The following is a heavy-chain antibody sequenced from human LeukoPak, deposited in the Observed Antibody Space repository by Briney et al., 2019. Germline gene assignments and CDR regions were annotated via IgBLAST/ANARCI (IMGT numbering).Heavy chain of an antibody. J-gene: IGHJ6*02. V-gene: IGHV4-39*07. Sequence: PSETLSLTCTVSGGSINNRDYYWGWIRQPPGKGLEWIGNIYYSGSTHYSPSLKSRVTISVDTSKNHFSLKLSSVTAADTAVYYCARDTRRRDGMDVWGQGTTVTVSS. D-gene: IGHD3-3*01. CDR3: ARDTRRRDGMDV. CDR1: GGSINNRDYY. CDR2: IYYSGST.